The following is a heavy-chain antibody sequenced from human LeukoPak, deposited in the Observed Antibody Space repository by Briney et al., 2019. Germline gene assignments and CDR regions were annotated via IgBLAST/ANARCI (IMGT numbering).Heavy chain of an antibody. J-gene: IGHJ4*02. Sequence: GGSLRLSCAASGFTFSSYGMNWVRQAPGKGLEWVSSITSSSSYIYYADSVKGRFTISRDNSKNTLYLQMSSLRAEDTAVYYCVKSGIAVSGTDYWGQGTLVTVSS. D-gene: IGHD6-19*01. CDR3: VKSGIAVSGTDY. CDR1: GFTFSSYG. CDR2: ITSSSSYI. V-gene: IGHV3-21*01.